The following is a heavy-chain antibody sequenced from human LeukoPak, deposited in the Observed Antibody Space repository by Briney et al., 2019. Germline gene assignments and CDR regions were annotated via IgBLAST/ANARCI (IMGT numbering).Heavy chain of an antibody. CDR1: GFTFSSYG. CDR3: AKALPGSYFDY. CDR2: ISDDGTTK. Sequence: GGSLRLSCAASGFTFSSYGMHWVRQAPGKGLEWVAVISDDGTTKYYADSVRGRFTISRDNSENTLYLQMNSLRAEDTALYFCAKALPGSYFDYWGQGTLVTVSS. J-gene: IGHJ4*02. V-gene: IGHV3-30*18. D-gene: IGHD1-26*01.